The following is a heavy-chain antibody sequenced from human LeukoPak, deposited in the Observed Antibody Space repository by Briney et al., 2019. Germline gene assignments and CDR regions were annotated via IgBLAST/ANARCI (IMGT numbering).Heavy chain of an antibody. J-gene: IGHJ4*02. CDR1: GYTLTELS. CDR2: FDPEDGET. D-gene: IGHD3-10*01. Sequence: ASVKVSCKVSGYTLTELSMHWVRQAPGKGLEWMGGFDPEDGETIYAQKFQGRVTMTEDTSTDTAYMELSGLRSEDTAVYYCATVHLLWFGEYPYYFDYWGQGTLVTVSS. V-gene: IGHV1-24*01. CDR3: ATVHLLWFGEYPYYFDY.